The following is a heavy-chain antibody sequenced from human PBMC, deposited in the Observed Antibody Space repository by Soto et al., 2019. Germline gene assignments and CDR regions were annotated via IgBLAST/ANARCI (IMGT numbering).Heavy chain of an antibody. CDR1: GFTFSSYA. D-gene: IGHD3-22*01. Sequence: EVQLLESGGGLVQPGGSLRLSCAASGFTFSSYAMSWVRQAPGKGLEWVSAISGSGGSTYYADSVKGRFTISRDNSKNTLYLQMNSLRAEETAVYYCAKLSDMYVVVIHCDYWGQGTLVTVSS. CDR3: AKLSDMYVVVIHCDY. V-gene: IGHV3-23*01. J-gene: IGHJ4*02. CDR2: ISGSGGST.